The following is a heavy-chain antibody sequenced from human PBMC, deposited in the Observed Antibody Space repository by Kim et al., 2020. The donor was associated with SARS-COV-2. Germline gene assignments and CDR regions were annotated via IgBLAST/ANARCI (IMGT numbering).Heavy chain of an antibody. Sequence: YAQGFTGRFVFSLDTSVSTAYLQISSLKAEDTAVYYCARVSQLLGGELDYWGQGTLVTVSS. D-gene: IGHD5-18*01. J-gene: IGHJ4*02. V-gene: IGHV7-4-1*02. CDR3: ARVSQLLGGELDY.